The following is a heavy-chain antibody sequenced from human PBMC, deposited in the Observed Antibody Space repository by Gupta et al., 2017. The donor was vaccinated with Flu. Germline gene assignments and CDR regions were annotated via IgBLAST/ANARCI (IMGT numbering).Heavy chain of an antibody. CDR2: ISDDGSNE. Sequence: QVQLVDSGGGVVQPGRSLRLSCTASGFTFSSYGMHWVSQTPVKGREWVSVISDDGSNEWYADSVRGRCTISRDNSKNTLFLQMNSLRPEDTAVYYCAKGGRHNWNYDGDYWGQGTLVTVSS. CDR3: AKGGRHNWNYDGDY. J-gene: IGHJ4*02. CDR1: GFTFSSYG. V-gene: IGHV3-30*18. D-gene: IGHD1-7*01.